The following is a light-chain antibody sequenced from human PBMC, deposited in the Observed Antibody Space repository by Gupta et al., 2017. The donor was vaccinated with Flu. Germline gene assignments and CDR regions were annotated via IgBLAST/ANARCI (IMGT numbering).Light chain of an antibody. CDR2: AAS. Sequence: DIQMTQSPSSLSASVGDRVTITCRASQSISSYLNWYQQKPGKAPKLLIYAASSLQSGVPSRFSGSGSGTDFTLTISRRQPEDFATYYCQQRYSTKLTFGGGTKVEIK. CDR3: QQRYSTKLT. J-gene: IGKJ4*01. V-gene: IGKV1-39*01. CDR1: QSISSY.